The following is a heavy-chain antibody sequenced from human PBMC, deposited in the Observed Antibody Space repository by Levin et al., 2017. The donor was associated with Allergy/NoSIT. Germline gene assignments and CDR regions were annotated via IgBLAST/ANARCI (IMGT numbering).Heavy chain of an antibody. D-gene: IGHD6-19*01. CDR2: ISSSSSYI. Sequence: GESLKISCAASGFTFSSYSMNWVRQAPGKGLEWVSSISSSSSYIYYADSVKGRFTISRDNAKNSLYLQMNSLRAEDTAVYYCARVMPRERWLPIGTFDYWGQGTLVTVSS. J-gene: IGHJ4*02. CDR3: ARVMPRERWLPIGTFDY. V-gene: IGHV3-21*01. CDR1: GFTFSSYS.